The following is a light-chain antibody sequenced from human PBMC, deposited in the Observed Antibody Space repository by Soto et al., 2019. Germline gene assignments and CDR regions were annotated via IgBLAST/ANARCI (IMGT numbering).Light chain of an antibody. CDR3: QRRMNWPA. CDR1: HSVGSY. V-gene: IGKV3-11*01. J-gene: IGKJ4*01. CDR2: DES. Sequence: EIVLTQAPATLSFSPGDRATLSCSASHSVGSYFQWYQQSPGHAPRLLIYDESNRANCIPVRFSGSGSRTEFPLNFTSLAPEGFAVYYCQRRMNWPAFGGGTKVEIK.